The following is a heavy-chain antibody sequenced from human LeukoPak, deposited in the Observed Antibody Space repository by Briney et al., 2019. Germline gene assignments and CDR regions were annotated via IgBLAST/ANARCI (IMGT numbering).Heavy chain of an antibody. D-gene: IGHD3-10*01. V-gene: IGHV1-46*01. CDR1: GYTFTSYY. CDR2: INPSGGST. J-gene: IGHJ4*02. Sequence: ASVKVSCKASGYTFTSYYMHWVRQAPGQGLEWMGIINPSGGSTSYAQKFQGRVTMARDTSISTAYMELSRLRSDDTAVYYCARESLGHYGSGSYYFDYWGQGTLVTVSS. CDR3: ARESLGHYGSGSYYFDY.